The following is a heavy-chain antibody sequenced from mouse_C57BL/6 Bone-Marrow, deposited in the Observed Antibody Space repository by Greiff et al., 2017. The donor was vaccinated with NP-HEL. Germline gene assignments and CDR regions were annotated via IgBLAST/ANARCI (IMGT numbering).Heavy chain of an antibody. CDR1: GYTFTSYW. Sequence: VQLKQPGAELVKPGASVKLSCKASGYTFTSYWMQWVKQRPGQGLEWIGEIDPSDSYTNYNQKFKGKATLTVDTSSSTAYMQLSSLTSEDSAVYYCAREDGSSYWGQGTTLTVSS. D-gene: IGHD1-1*01. CDR3: AREDGSSY. CDR2: IDPSDSYT. J-gene: IGHJ2*01. V-gene: IGHV1-50*01.